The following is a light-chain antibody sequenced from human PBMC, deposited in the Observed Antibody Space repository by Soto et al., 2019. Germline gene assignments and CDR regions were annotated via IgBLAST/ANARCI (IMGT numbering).Light chain of an antibody. CDR2: GAS. Sequence: IVLTQSPGTLSLSPGARATLSCRASQNVSSSYLAWYQQKPGQAPRLLIYGASSRATGIPDRFSGSGSGTDFTLTISRLEPEDFAVYYCQQYNNWTLWTFGQGTKVDIK. J-gene: IGKJ1*01. CDR3: QQYNNWTLWT. CDR1: QNVSSSY. V-gene: IGKV3-20*01.